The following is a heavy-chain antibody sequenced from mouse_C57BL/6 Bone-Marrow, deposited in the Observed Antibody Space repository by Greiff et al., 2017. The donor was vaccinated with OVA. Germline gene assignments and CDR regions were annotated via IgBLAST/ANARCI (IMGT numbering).Heavy chain of an antibody. J-gene: IGHJ4*01. CDR2: INPNNGGT. Sequence: EVQLQQSGPELVKPGASVKIPCKASGYTFTDYNMDWVKQSHGKSLEWIGDINPNNGGTIYNQKFKGKATLTVDKSSSTAYMELRSLTSEDTAVYYCARPMVTTRDYAMDYWGQGTSVTVSS. V-gene: IGHV1-18*01. CDR1: GYTFTDYN. D-gene: IGHD2-2*01. CDR3: ARPMVTTRDYAMDY.